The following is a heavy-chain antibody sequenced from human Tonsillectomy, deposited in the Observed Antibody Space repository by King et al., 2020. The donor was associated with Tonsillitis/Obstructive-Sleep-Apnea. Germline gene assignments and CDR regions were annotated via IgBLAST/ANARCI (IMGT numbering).Heavy chain of an antibody. CDR1: GYTFTTYG. V-gene: IGHV1-18*01. J-gene: IGHJ6*03. CDR2: ISAYNDNT. CDR3: ARSGTGYYYYYMDV. Sequence: QLVQSGAEVKKPGASVKVSCKASGYTFTTYGISWVRQAPGQGLEWMGWISAYNDNTNYVHNLQGRVTMTTDTSTSTAYMELRSLRSDDTAVYYCARSGTGYYYYYMDVWGKGTTVTVSS. D-gene: IGHD2-2*01.